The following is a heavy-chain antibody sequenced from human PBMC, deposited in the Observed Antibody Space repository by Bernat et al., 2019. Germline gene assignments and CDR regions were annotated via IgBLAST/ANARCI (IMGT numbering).Heavy chain of an antibody. CDR3: ARGGYDFWSGYFGRFDY. Sequence: QVQLQQWGAGLLKPSETLSLTCAVYGGSFSGYNWYWIRQPPGKGLEWIGEINHSGSTNYNPSLKSRVSTSVDTSKNQFSLKLSSVTAADTAVYYCARGGYDFWSGYFGRFDYWGQGTLVTVSS. D-gene: IGHD3-3*01. CDR1: GGSFSGYN. CDR2: INHSGST. V-gene: IGHV4-34*01. J-gene: IGHJ4*02.